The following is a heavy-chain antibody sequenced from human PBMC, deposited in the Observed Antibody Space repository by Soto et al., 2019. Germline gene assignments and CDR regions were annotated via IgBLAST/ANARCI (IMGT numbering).Heavy chain of an antibody. Sequence: PGGSLRLSCAASGFTVSSNYMSWVRQAPGKGLEWVSVIYSGGSTYYADSVKGRFTISRDNSKNTLYLQMNSLRAEDTAVYYCASPRLSSDGTTPIDYWGQGTLVTVSS. CDR2: IYSGGST. V-gene: IGHV3-66*01. J-gene: IGHJ4*02. CDR3: ASPRLSSDGTTPIDY. D-gene: IGHD1-1*01. CDR1: GFTVSSNY.